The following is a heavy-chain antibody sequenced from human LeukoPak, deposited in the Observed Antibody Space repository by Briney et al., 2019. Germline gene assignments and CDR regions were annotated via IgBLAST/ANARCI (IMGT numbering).Heavy chain of an antibody. CDR1: GFTFSGSA. D-gene: IGHD3-9*01. Sequence: GGSLRLSCAASGFTFSGSAMHWVRQASGKGLGWVGRIRSKANSYATAYAASVKGRFTISRDDSKNTAYLQMNSLKTEDTAVYYCTRHVDSWFNYMDVWGKGTTVTVSS. V-gene: IGHV3-73*01. CDR3: TRHVDSWFNYMDV. J-gene: IGHJ6*03. CDR2: IRSKANSYAT.